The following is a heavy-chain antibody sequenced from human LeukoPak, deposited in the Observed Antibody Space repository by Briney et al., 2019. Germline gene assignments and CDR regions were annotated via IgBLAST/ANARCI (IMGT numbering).Heavy chain of an antibody. J-gene: IGHJ4*02. CDR2: ISAYNGNT. D-gene: IGHD3-10*01. V-gene: IGHV1-18*01. CDR1: NYTFSSLGSGNSFISFA. CDR3: ARDLRYGSGRSGNFDY. Sequence: GASVKVSCKASNYTFSSLGSGNSFISFAISWARQAPGQGLEWMGWISAYNGNTNYAQKIQGRVTMTTDTSTSTAYMELRSLRSDDTAVYYCARDLRYGSGRSGNFDYWAREPWSPSPQ.